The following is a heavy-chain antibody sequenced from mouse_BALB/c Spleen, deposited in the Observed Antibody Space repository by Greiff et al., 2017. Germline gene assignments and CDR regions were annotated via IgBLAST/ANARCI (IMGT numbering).Heavy chain of an antibody. J-gene: IGHJ2*01. CDR2: ISYSGST. Sequence: EVQLQESGPGLVKPSQSLSLSCTATGYSITSDYAWNWIRQPPGNQLEWMGYISYSGSTSYNPSLKSRIAITRDTSKNQFFLQLNSVTTEDTATYYCARGGQLGLNEYYLDYWGQGTTLTVSS. CDR3: ARGGQLGLNEYYLDY. CDR1: GYSITSDYA. V-gene: IGHV3-2*02. D-gene: IGHD3-2*01.